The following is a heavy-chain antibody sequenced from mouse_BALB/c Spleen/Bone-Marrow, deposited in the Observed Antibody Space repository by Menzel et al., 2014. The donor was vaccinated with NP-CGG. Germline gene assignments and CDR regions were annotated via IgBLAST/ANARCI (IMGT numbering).Heavy chain of an antibody. CDR2: FDLANGNT. CDR3: ASYRYAWYFDV. Sequence: EVKLVESGAELVKPGASVKLSCTASGFNIKDTYMHWVKQRPEQGLEWIGRFDLANGNTKYDPKFQGKATITADTSSDTAYLQLSSLTSEDTAVYYCASYRYAWYFDVWGAGTTVTVSS. D-gene: IGHD2-14*01. J-gene: IGHJ1*01. CDR1: GFNIKDTY. V-gene: IGHV14-3*02.